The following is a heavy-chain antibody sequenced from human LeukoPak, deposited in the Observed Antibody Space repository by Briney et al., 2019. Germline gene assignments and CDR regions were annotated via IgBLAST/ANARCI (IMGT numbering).Heavy chain of an antibody. V-gene: IGHV4-61*08. Sequence: TSETLSLTCTVSGGSVSSGGYYWSWIRQHPGKGLQWIGYIYYSGSTNYNPSLKSRVTISVDTSKNQFSLKLSSVTAAGTAVYYCARVWGHPRLTKNDAFDIWGQGTMVTVSS. CDR3: ARVWGHPRLTKNDAFDI. D-gene: IGHD3-16*01. J-gene: IGHJ3*02. CDR2: IYYSGST. CDR1: GGSVSSGGYY.